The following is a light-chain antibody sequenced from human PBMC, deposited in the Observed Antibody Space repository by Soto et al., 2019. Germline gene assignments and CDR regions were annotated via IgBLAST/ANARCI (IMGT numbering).Light chain of an antibody. J-gene: IGLJ2*01. Sequence: QSVLTQPPSASGTPGQRVTISCSGSSSNIGSNTVNWYQQLPGTAAKLLIYSNNQRPSGVPDRFSGSKSGTSASLAISGLQSEDEADYYCAARDDSLNGPVVFGGGTKVTVL. CDR1: SSNIGSNT. CDR3: AARDDSLNGPVV. V-gene: IGLV1-44*01. CDR2: SNN.